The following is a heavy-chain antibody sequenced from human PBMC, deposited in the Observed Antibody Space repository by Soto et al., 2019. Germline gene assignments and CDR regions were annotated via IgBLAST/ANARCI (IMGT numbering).Heavy chain of an antibody. CDR1: GFTFSSYS. CDR2: ISSSSSTI. V-gene: IGHV3-48*01. Sequence: GGSLRVSCAASGFTFSSYSMNWGRQAPGKGLEWVSYISSSSSTIYYADSVKGRFTISRDNAKNSLYLQMNSLRAEDTAVYYCASSLLTIFGVVDAFDIWGQGTMVTVSS. J-gene: IGHJ3*02. D-gene: IGHD3-3*01. CDR3: ASSLLTIFGVVDAFDI.